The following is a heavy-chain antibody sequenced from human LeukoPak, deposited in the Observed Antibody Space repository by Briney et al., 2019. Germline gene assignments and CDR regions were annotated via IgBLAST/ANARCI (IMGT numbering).Heavy chain of an antibody. CDR1: GFTFRNYW. CDR2: IKQDGSEK. J-gene: IGHJ4*02. Sequence: PGGSLRLSCAASGFTFRNYWMSWVRQAPGKGLEWVANIKQDGSEKYYVDSVKGRFTISRDNAKNSLYLQMNSVRTDDTAVYFCEREGPFDFWGQGTLATVSS. V-gene: IGHV3-7*01. CDR3: EREGPFDF.